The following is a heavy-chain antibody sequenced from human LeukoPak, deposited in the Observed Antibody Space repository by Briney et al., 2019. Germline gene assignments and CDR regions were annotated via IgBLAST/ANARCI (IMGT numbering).Heavy chain of an antibody. CDR3: ARLPGYGSRGGSWFGP. CDR2: IHHTGYT. CDR1: GDSIRSSYHY. Sequence: SETLSLTCTVSGDSIRSSYHYWGWIRQPPGKGLEWIERIHHTGYTYSNSSLRRSVTISVDTSKNLFSLILNSVTAADTAVYYCARLPGYGSRGGSWFGPWGQGTLVTVSS. D-gene: IGHD4-17*01. V-gene: IGHV4-39*01. J-gene: IGHJ5*02.